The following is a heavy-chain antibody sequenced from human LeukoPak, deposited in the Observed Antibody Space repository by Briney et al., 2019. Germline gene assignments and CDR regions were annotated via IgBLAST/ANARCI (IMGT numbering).Heavy chain of an antibody. CDR2: ISGFSGNT. CDR1: GFTFSDYA. V-gene: IGHV3-23*01. D-gene: IGHD1-26*01. J-gene: IGHJ4*02. CDR3: AKDSGFSVSYFSI. Sequence: PGGSLRLSCTASGFTFSDYAMSWVRQAPGKGLEWVSDISGFSGNTYYADSVKGRFTIPRDNSKSTLYLQMNSLRAEDTATYYCAKDSGFSVSYFSIWGQGILVTASS.